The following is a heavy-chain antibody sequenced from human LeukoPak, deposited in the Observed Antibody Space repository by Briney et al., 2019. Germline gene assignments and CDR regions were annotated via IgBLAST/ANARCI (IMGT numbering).Heavy chain of an antibody. Sequence: SETLSLTCTVSGGSISSGSYYWSWIRQAAGKGLEWIGRINTRGSINYNPSLKSRVTISVDTSKNQFSLKLSSVTAADTAVYYCARGFSSSWYWFDPWGQGTLVTVSS. D-gene: IGHD6-13*01. J-gene: IGHJ5*02. CDR1: GGSISSGSYY. CDR3: ARGFSSSWYWFDP. CDR2: INTRGSI. V-gene: IGHV4-61*02.